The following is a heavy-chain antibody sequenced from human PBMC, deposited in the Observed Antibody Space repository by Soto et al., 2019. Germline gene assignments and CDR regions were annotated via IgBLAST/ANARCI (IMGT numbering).Heavy chain of an antibody. Sequence: ASVKASCTASGYTFTSYDINCVRQATGQGLEWMGWMNPNSGNTGYAQKFQGRVTMTRNTSISTAYMELSSLRSEDTAVYYCARGLWNRGWTTDYWGQGTLVTVSS. D-gene: IGHD6-19*01. CDR1: GYTFTSYD. V-gene: IGHV1-8*01. J-gene: IGHJ4*02. CDR3: ARGLWNRGWTTDY. CDR2: MNPNSGNT.